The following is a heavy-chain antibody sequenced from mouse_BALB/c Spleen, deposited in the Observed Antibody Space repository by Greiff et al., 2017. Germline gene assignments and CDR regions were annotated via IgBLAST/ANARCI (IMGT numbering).Heavy chain of an antibody. CDR2: IDPENGNT. CDR1: GFNINDYY. Sequence: EVQLQQSGAELVRPGALVKLSCKASGFNINDYYMHWVKQRPEQGLEWIGWIDPENGNTIYDPKFQGKASITADTSTNTAYLQLSSLTSEDTAVYYCARGGSYFDYWGQGTTLTVSS. CDR3: ARGGSYFDY. V-gene: IGHV14-1*02. J-gene: IGHJ2*01.